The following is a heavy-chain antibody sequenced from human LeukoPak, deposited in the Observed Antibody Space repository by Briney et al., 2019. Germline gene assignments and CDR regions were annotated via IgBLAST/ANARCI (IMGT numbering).Heavy chain of an antibody. J-gene: IGHJ5*02. CDR3: ARDTPLPPYCSSTSCYRWFDP. D-gene: IGHD2-2*01. V-gene: IGHV4-59*12. CDR1: GGSISSYY. CDR2: VYYTGST. Sequence: PSETLSLTCTVSGGSISSYYWSWVRQPPGKGLEWIGFVYYTGSTNYSPSLKSRVTISVDTSKNQSSLKLSSVTAADTAVYYCARDTPLPPYCSSTSCYRWFDPWGQGTLVTVSS.